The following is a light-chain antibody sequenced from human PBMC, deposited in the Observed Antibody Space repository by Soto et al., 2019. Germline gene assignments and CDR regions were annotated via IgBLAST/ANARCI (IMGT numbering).Light chain of an antibody. J-gene: IGKJ1*01. V-gene: IGKV1-39*01. Sequence: DIQVTQSPSSLSASVGDRVTITCRASQSVGTYLNWYRHKPGKAPTLLIYGVSSLHSGVPSRFSGSGSETEFTLTISSLQPEDFATYYCQQSYSNPRTFGQGTKAEIK. CDR2: GVS. CDR3: QQSYSNPRT. CDR1: QSVGTY.